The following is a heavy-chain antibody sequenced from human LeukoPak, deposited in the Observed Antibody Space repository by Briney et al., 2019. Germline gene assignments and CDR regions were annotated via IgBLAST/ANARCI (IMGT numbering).Heavy chain of an antibody. D-gene: IGHD3-10*01. CDR1: GGSISDYY. V-gene: IGHV4-59*01. CDR3: RGFGVMGASRDY. J-gene: IGHJ4*02. Sequence: PSETLSLTCTVSGGSISDYYWSWIRQPPGKGLEWVGCIYYSGSTNYNPSLKSRVTISVDTSENQFSLKLSSVTAAETAVYYCRGFGVMGASRDYWGQGTLVTVSS. CDR2: IYYSGST.